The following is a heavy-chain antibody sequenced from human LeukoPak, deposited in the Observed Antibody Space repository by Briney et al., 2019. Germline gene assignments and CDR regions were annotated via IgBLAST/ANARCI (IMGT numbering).Heavy chain of an antibody. CDR1: GGSVNSYY. V-gene: IGHV4-4*07. CDR2: IYDGGST. CDR3: ARGGPIIAAPDS. J-gene: IGHJ4*02. Sequence: SETLSLTCTVSGGSVNSYYLSWIRQPAGKTLEWIGRIYDGGSTNYNPSLKSRVTMSVDTSKNQFSLKLSSVTTADTAVYYCARGGPIIAAPDSWGQGTLVTVSS. D-gene: IGHD6-6*01.